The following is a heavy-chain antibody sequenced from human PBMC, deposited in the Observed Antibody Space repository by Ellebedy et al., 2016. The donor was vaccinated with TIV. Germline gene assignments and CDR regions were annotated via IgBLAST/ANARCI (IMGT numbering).Heavy chain of an antibody. CDR3: ARDFRSDYASGWDDY. Sequence: ASVKVSCXASGYTFTTYGISWVRQAPGQGLEWMGWISTYYGNTNYAQKVQGIVTMTTDTSTSTAYMELRSLGSDDTAVYYCARDFRSDYASGWDDYWGQGTLVTVSS. V-gene: IGHV1-18*01. CDR1: GYTFTTYG. CDR2: ISTYYGNT. J-gene: IGHJ4*02. D-gene: IGHD6-19*01.